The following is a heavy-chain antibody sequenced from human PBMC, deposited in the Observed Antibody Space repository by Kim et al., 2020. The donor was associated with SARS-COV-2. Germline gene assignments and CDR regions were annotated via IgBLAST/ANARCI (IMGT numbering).Heavy chain of an antibody. D-gene: IGHD6-19*01. J-gene: IGHJ4*02. CDR1: GGTFSSYA. V-gene: IGHV1-69*04. Sequence: SVKVSCKASGGTFSSYAISWVRQAPGQGLEWMGRIIPILGIANYAQKFQGRVTITADKSTSTAYMELSSLRSEDTAVYYCARDPGIAVAGTPLDYWGQGTLVTVSS. CDR3: ARDPGIAVAGTPLDY. CDR2: IIPILGIA.